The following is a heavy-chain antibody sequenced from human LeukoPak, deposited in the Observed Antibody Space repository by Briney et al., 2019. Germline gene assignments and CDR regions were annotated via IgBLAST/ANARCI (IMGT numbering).Heavy chain of an antibody. CDR2: MNPNSGNT. CDR3: ARGPWLQRNWFDP. CDR1: GYTSTSYD. J-gene: IGHJ5*02. V-gene: IGHV1-8*03. Sequence: ASVKVSCKAPGYTSTSYDINWVRQATGQGLEWMGWMNPNSGNTGYAQKFQGRVTITRNTSISTAYMELSSLRSEDTAVYYCARGPWLQRNWFDPWGQGTLVTVSS. D-gene: IGHD5-12*01.